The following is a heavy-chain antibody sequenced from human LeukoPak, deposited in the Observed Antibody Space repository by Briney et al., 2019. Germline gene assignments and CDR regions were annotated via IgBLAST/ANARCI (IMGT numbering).Heavy chain of an antibody. CDR1: GGSIRNYY. V-gene: IGHV4-59*03. D-gene: IGHD3-10*01. CDR3: AKSDGSGSYFDY. J-gene: IGHJ4*02. Sequence: PSETLSLTCTVSGGSIRNYYWSWIRQPPGKGLEWIGYVYHTGNTKYNPSLERRATISIDTSKNQFSLKLSSVTAADSAVYYCAKSDGSGSYFDYWGQGTLVTVS. CDR2: VYHTGNT.